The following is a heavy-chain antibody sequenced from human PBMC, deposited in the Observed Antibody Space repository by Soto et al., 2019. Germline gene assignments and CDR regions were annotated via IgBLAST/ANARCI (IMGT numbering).Heavy chain of an antibody. V-gene: IGHV4-39*01. CDR3: ERHSLTKVTTSFDY. D-gene: IGHD4-4*01. J-gene: IGHJ4*02. CDR2: IYYSGNT. Sequence: PSETLSLTCTVSGGSISSSSYYWGWIRQPPGKGLEWIGTIYYSGNTYYSPSLKSRVTISVDTSKNQFSLKVSSVTAADTAVYYCERHSLTKVTTSFDYWGQGTLVTVSS. CDR1: GGSISSSSYY.